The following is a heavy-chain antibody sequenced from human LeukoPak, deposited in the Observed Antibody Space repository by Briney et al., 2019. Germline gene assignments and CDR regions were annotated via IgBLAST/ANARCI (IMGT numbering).Heavy chain of an antibody. J-gene: IGHJ4*02. CDR3: TTDPGYRGLYYFDY. CDR1: GFAFTNAC. V-gene: IGHV3-15*01. Sequence: GGSLRLSCAASGFAFTNACMSWVRRAPGKGLEWVGRIRSKNNGGTTDYAAPVRGRFSISRDDSKGMLYLQMNSLKTEDTALYYCTTDPGYRGLYYFDYWGQGTLVTVSS. CDR2: IRSKNNGGTT. D-gene: IGHD5-12*01.